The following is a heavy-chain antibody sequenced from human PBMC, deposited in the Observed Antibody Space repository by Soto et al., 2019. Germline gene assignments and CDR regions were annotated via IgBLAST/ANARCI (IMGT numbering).Heavy chain of an antibody. CDR1: GGSISSGYYY. Sequence: PSETLSLTCSVSGGSISSGYYYWSWIRQPPGKGLEWIGNIYYSGNTYYNPSLKSRLIISIDTSKNQFSLKLSSVTAADTAVYYCARGDDYYGMDVWGQGTTVTVSS. CDR2: IYYSGNT. CDR3: ARGDDYYGMDV. V-gene: IGHV4-30-4*01. J-gene: IGHJ6*02.